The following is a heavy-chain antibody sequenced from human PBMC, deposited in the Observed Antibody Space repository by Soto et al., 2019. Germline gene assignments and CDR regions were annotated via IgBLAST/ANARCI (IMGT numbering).Heavy chain of an antibody. V-gene: IGHV3-7*02. CDR1: GFSFYNYW. CDR3: ARGSSNAFDI. J-gene: IGHJ3*02. CDR2: IKPDGSDK. Sequence: EVQLVESGGGLVQPGESLRLSCAASGFSFYNYWMNWVRQAPGKGPEWVANIKPDGSDKNYVDSVKGRFTISRDNAKNSLFLQMNRLRAEDTGVYYCARGSSNAFDIWGQGTMVTVSS.